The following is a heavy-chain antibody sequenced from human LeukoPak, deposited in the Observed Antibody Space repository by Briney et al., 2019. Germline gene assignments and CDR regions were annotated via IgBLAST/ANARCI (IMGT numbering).Heavy chain of an antibody. D-gene: IGHD6-13*01. CDR3: ARWADSSSWDYIFDY. J-gene: IGHJ4*02. CDR2: IIPIFGTA. Sequence: SVKVSCKASGGTFSSYAISWVRQAPGQGLEWMGGIIPIFGTANYAQKFQGRVTITADKSTSTAYMELSSLRSEDTAVYYCARWADSSSWDYIFDYWGQGTLVTVSS. V-gene: IGHV1-69*06. CDR1: GGTFSSYA.